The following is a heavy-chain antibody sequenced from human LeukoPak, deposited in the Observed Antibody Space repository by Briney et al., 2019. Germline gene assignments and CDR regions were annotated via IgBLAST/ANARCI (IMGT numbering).Heavy chain of an antibody. CDR2: IRYDGSNK. Sequence: GGSLRLSCAASGFTFSSYGMHWVRQAPGKGLEWVAFIRYDGSNKYYADSVKGRFTISRDNSKNTLYLQMNSLRAEDTAVYYCAKDPPVVPAAITGGLWGQGTLVTVSS. J-gene: IGHJ4*02. CDR3: AKDPPVVPAAITGGL. D-gene: IGHD2-2*02. CDR1: GFTFSSYG. V-gene: IGHV3-30*02.